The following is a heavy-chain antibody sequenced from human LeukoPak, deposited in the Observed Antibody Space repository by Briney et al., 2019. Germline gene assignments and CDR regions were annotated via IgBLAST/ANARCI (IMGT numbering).Heavy chain of an antibody. D-gene: IGHD1-26*01. V-gene: IGHV3-33*01. CDR3: ARDLLVGSTHGGFDI. CDR2: IFSDGSKK. J-gene: IGHJ3*02. CDR1: GFTFSNYG. Sequence: PGRSLRLSCVASGFTFSNYGIHWVRQAPGKGLGWVALIFSDGSKKYYADSVMGRFTISRDNSKSTLFLQMSSLRVEDTAVYYCARDLLVGSTHGGFDIWGQGTLVSVSS.